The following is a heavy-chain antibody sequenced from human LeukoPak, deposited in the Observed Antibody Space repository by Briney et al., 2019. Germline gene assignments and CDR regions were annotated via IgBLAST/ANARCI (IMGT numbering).Heavy chain of an antibody. CDR3: ARVPGAYSSGLHAFDI. Sequence: GGSLRLSCAGSGFTFSSYSMNWVRQAPGKGLEWVASISSSSSYIYYADSVKGRFTISRDNAKNSLYLQMNSLRAEDTAVYYCARVPGAYSSGLHAFDIWGQGTMVTVSS. J-gene: IGHJ3*02. CDR2: ISSSSSYI. D-gene: IGHD6-19*01. V-gene: IGHV3-21*01. CDR1: GFTFSSYS.